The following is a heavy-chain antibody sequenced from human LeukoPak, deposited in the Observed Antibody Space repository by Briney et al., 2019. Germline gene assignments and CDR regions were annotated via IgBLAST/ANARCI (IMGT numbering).Heavy chain of an antibody. J-gene: IGHJ4*02. CDR1: GYTFTSSD. V-gene: IGHV1-8*01. CDR3: ATGRAGLGAAGTYDY. D-gene: IGHD6-13*01. CDR2: INPNSGGT. Sequence: GASVRVSYKASGYTFTSSDINWVRQAAGQGLEWMGCINPNSGGTGYAQKFQGRVTMTANTSISTAYMELRNLRFDDTAVYYCATGRAGLGAAGTYDYWGQGTLITVSS.